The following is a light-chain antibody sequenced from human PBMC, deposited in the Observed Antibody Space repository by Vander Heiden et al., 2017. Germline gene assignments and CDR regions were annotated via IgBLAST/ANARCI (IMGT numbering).Light chain of an antibody. V-gene: IGLV2-23*02. CDR3: CSYAASSTFLL. Sequence: QSALTQPASVSGSPGQSITISCTGTSSDVGSYNLVSWYQQNPGKAPKLMIYEVNKRPSGVSNRFSGSKSGNTASMTISGLQAEDEADYYCCSYAASSTFLLFGGGTKLTVL. CDR1: SSDVGSYNL. J-gene: IGLJ2*01. CDR2: EVN.